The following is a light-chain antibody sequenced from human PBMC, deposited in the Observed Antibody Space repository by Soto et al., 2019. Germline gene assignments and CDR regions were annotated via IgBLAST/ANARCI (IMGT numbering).Light chain of an antibody. CDR1: QRVGSSY. Sequence: DIVLTQSPGTLTLSPGERDTLSCRASQRVGSSYLAWYQQKPGQAPRLLIYGASSRATGISDRFGGSGSGTNFTLTISRLEPEDSAVYYCQQHGSSPPWTFGQGTKVEIK. V-gene: IGKV3-20*01. CDR2: GAS. CDR3: QQHGSSPPWT. J-gene: IGKJ1*01.